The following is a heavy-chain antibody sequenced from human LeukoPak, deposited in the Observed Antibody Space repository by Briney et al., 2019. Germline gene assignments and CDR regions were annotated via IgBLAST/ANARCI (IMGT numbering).Heavy chain of an antibody. D-gene: IGHD4-23*01. Sequence: SETLSLTCTVSGGSISSGDYYWSWIRQPPGKGLEWIGYIYYSGSTYYNPSLKSRVAISVDTSKNQFSLKLSSVTAADTAVYYCARDLLNEGNHLDYWGQGTLVTVSS. CDR3: ARDLLNEGNHLDY. V-gene: IGHV4-30-4*01. J-gene: IGHJ4*02. CDR1: GGSISSGDYY. CDR2: IYYSGST.